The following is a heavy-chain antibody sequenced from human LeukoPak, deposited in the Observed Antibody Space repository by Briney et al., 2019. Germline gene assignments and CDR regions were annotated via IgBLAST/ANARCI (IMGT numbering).Heavy chain of an antibody. J-gene: IGHJ4*02. CDR1: GGSISSYY. CDR3: ASSSQYYDYVWGSYRPDYFDY. Sequence: PSETLSLTCTVSGGSISSYYWSWIRQPPGKGLEWIGYIYYSGSTNYNPSLKSRVTISVDTSKNQFSLKLSSVTAADTAVYYCASSSQYYDYVWGSYRPDYFDYWGQGTLVTVSS. CDR2: IYYSGST. D-gene: IGHD3-16*02. V-gene: IGHV4-59*08.